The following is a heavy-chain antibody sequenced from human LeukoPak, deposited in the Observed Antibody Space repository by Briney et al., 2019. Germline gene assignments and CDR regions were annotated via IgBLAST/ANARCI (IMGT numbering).Heavy chain of an antibody. D-gene: IGHD3-22*01. V-gene: IGHV1-69*05. CDR1: GGTFSSYA. Sequence: SVKVSCKASGGTFSSYAISWVRQAPGQGLEWMGGIIPIFGTANYAQKFQGRVTTTTDESTSTAYMELSSLRSEDTAVYYCASRGSGYLDYWGQGTLVTVSS. CDR3: ASRGSGYLDY. CDR2: IIPIFGTA. J-gene: IGHJ4*02.